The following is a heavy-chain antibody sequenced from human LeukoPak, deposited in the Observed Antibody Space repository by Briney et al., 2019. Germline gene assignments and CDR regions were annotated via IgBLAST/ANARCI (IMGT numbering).Heavy chain of an antibody. J-gene: IGHJ5*02. CDR1: GFSFDDYD. D-gene: IGHD6-19*01. V-gene: IGHV3-20*04. Sequence: RTGGSLRLSCAASGFSFDDYDMAWLRQAPGKGLEWVSDIDWKGRPTSYADSVKGRFTISRDNAQKSLYLQMDSLRAEDTALYYCAREVYRIGVGGFDPWGQGTLVIVSS. CDR2: IDWKGRPT. CDR3: AREVYRIGVGGFDP.